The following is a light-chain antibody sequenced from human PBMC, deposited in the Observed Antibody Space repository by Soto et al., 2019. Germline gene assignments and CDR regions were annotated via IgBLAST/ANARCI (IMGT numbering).Light chain of an antibody. CDR3: SSYTSDSTDV. CDR1: SSDVGGYTS. V-gene: IGLV2-14*01. J-gene: IGLJ1*01. CDR2: EVS. Sequence: QSVLTQPPSLSGSPGQSITISCTGTSSDVGGYTSVSWYQQHPGKAPKLVIYEVSDRPSGVSSRFSGSKSGNTASLTISGLQAEDEADYYCSSYTSDSTDVFGTGTKVTVL.